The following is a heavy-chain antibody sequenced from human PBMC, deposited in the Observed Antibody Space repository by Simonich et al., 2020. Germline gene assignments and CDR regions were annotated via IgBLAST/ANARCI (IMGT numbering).Heavy chain of an antibody. J-gene: IGHJ6*02. D-gene: IGHD2-2*01. Sequence: EVQLVESGGGLVKPGGSLRLSCAASGFTFSSYSMNWVRQAPGKGLEWVSSIISSSSYIYYADSVKGRFTISRDNAKNSLYLQMNILRAEDTAVYYCAGGVYCSSTSCSTYYYYGMDVWGQGTTVTVSS. V-gene: IGHV3-21*01. CDR1: GFTFSSYS. CDR3: AGGVYCSSTSCSTYYYYGMDV. CDR2: IISSSSYI.